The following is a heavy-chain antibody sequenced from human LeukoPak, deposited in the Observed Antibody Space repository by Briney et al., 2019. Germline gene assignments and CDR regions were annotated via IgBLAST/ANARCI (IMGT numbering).Heavy chain of an antibody. CDR1: GFTFSIYG. D-gene: IGHD3-22*01. J-gene: IGHJ3*02. CDR3: AKEFYYTSGYFYLSAFDI. Sequence: GRSLRLSCAASGFTFSIYGMHWVRQAPGKGLEWVAVISYDGGNKNYADSGKGRFTIYRDNSKNTLYVQMNSLRAEDTAVYYCAKEFYYTSGYFYLSAFDIWGPGTMVTVSS. V-gene: IGHV3-30*18. CDR2: ISYDGGNK.